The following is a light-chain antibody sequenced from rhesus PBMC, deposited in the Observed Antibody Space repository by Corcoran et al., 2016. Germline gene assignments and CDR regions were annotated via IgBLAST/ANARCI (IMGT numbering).Light chain of an antibody. CDR3: QHSYGAPFT. J-gene: IGKJ3*01. V-gene: IGKV1-74*01. CDR1: ENVNNY. Sequence: EIQMTQSPSSLSASVGDRVTITSRASENVNNYLHWYQQKPGKAHKLLIYKASTLQSGVPARFSGSGSGTDFTLTISSLQPEDFATYYCQHSYGAPFTFGPGTKLDI. CDR2: KAS.